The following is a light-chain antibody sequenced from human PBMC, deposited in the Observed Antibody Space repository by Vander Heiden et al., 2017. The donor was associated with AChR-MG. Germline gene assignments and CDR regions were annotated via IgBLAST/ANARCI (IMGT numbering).Light chain of an antibody. Sequence: EIVLTQSPGTLSLSPGERATLSCRASQSVSSNYLAWYQQKPGQAPRLLIFGAASRATGIPDRCSGSGSGTDFTLTISRLEPQDFALYYCQQYGSSPPHTFGQGTKLEIK. J-gene: IGKJ2*01. CDR1: QSVSSNY. V-gene: IGKV3-20*01. CDR2: GAA. CDR3: QQYGSSPPHT.